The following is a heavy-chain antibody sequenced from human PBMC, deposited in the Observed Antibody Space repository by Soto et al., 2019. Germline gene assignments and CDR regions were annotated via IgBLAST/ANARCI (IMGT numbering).Heavy chain of an antibody. V-gene: IGHV1-69*02. J-gene: IGHJ4*02. D-gene: IGHD5-12*01. CDR1: GGTFSSYT. Sequence: QVQLVQSGAEVKKPGSSVKVSCKASGGTFSSYTISWVRQAPGQGLEWMGRIIPILGIANYAQKFQGRVTITADKSTSTAYMELSSLRSEDTAVYYCARSLVATIPHFDYWGQGTLVTVSS. CDR3: ARSLVATIPHFDY. CDR2: IIPILGIA.